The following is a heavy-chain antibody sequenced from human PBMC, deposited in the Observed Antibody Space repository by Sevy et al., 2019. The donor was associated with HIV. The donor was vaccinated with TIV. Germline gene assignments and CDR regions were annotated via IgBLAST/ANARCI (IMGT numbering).Heavy chain of an antibody. CDR1: GFPFSRYS. V-gene: IGHV3-21*01. CDR2: ISSSGYYI. Sequence: GESLKISCAASGFPFSRYSMNLVRQAPGKGLEWVSCISSSGYYIYYADSVEGRFTMSEDNAKNSLSLQMNSLRAEDTAVYYCARDYTSSWYGGAFDIWGQGTMVTVSS. CDR3: ARDYTSSWYGGAFDI. J-gene: IGHJ3*02. D-gene: IGHD6-13*01.